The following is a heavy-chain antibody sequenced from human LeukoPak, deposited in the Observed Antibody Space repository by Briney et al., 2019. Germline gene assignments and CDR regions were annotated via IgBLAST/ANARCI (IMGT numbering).Heavy chain of an antibody. V-gene: IGHV3-7*03. CDR2: IKQDGSEK. D-gene: IGHD6-25*01. CDR3: TRPGLYSSGH. Sequence: GGSQRLSCAASGFTFSNYWMSWVRQAPGKGLERVANIKQDGSEKYYLDSVRGRFTISRDNAKNSLYLQMNSLRAEDTAVYYCTRPGLYSSGHWGQGTLVTVSS. J-gene: IGHJ4*02. CDR1: GFTFSNYW.